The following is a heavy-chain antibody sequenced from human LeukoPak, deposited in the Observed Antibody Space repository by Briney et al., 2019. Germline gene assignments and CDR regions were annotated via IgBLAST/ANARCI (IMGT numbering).Heavy chain of an antibody. CDR1: GFTFSSYA. CDR2: ISGSGDST. CDR3: AKSPDWGYSYGYLSPDY. J-gene: IGHJ4*02. Sequence: GGSLRLSCAASGFTFSSYAMSWVRQAPGKGLEWVSSISGSGDSTYYADSVKGRFTISRDNSKNTLYLQMNSLRAEDTAVYYCAKSPDWGYSYGYLSPDYRGQGTLVTVSS. V-gene: IGHV3-23*01. D-gene: IGHD5-18*01.